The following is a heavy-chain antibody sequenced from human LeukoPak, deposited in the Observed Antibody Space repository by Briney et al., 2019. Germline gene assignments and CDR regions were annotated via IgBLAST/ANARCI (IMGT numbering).Heavy chain of an antibody. V-gene: IGHV3-7*01. J-gene: IGHJ4*02. D-gene: IGHD2-21*02. CDR1: GFTFSSYG. CDR2: IKQDGSEK. CDR3: APYSVTATSAFDY. Sequence: GGSLRLSCAASGFTFSSYGMHWVRQAPGKGLEWVANIKQDGSEKYYVDSVKGRFTISRDNAKNSLYLQMNSLRAEDTAVYYCAPYSVTATSAFDYWGQGTLVTVSS.